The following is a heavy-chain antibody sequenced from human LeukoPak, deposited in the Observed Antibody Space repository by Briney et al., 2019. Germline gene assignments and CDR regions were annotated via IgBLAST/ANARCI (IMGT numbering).Heavy chain of an antibody. CDR1: GFTFSSYS. CDR3: ARDELEQLALSDY. Sequence: GGSLRLSCAASGFTFSSYSMNWVRQAPGKGLEWVSSISSSSSYIYYADSVKGRFTISRDNAKNPLYLQMNSLRAEDTAVYYCARDELEQLALSDYWGQGTLVTVSS. CDR2: ISSSSSYI. J-gene: IGHJ4*02. V-gene: IGHV3-21*01. D-gene: IGHD6-13*01.